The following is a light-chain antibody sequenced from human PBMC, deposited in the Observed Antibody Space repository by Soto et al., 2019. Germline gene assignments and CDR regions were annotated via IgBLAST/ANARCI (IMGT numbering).Light chain of an antibody. CDR1: DSKIGRNV. Sequence: QSVLTQPPSASGTPGQRGTISCSGSDSKIGRNVVYWYQQLPGTAPKLLVYRSDQRPSGVPDRFSGSKSDTSASLAISGLRPEDEADYYCAAWDDSLSGHYVFGTGTKVTVL. CDR3: AAWDDSLSGHYV. V-gene: IGLV1-47*01. J-gene: IGLJ1*01. CDR2: RSD.